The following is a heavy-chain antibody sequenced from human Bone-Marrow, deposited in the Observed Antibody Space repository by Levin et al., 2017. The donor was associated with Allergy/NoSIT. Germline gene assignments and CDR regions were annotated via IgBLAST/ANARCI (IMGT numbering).Heavy chain of an antibody. D-gene: IGHD5-12*01. Sequence: SETLSLTCSVSGGSISSTSYYWNWIRQPAGKGLEWIGRVYSSGNTDYSPSLESRVTISIDTSKNQLSLRLTSLTAADTAVYYCGRRGYDSLDYWGQGTLVTV. CDR2: VYSSGNT. CDR1: GGSISSTSYY. CDR3: GRRGYDSLDY. V-gene: IGHV4-61*02. J-gene: IGHJ4*02.